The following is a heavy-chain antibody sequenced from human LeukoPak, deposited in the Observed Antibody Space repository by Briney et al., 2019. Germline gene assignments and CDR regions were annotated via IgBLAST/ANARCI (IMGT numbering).Heavy chain of an antibody. CDR2: MNHNRGNT. D-gene: IGHD3-9*01. CDR3: ARHLRYFDWLILDDAFDI. Sequence: ASVKVSCKASGYTFTSYDINWVRQATGQGLEGMGWMNHNRGNTGYAQKFQGRVTMTRNTSISTAYMELSSLRSEDTAVYYCARHLRYFDWLILDDAFDIWGQGTMVTVSS. J-gene: IGHJ3*02. V-gene: IGHV1-8*01. CDR1: GYTFTSYD.